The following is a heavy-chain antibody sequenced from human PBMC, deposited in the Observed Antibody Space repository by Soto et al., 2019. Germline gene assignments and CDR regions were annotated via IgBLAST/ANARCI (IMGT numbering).Heavy chain of an antibody. CDR3: STGGVGVVGPYGMDV. V-gene: IGHV1-69*01. D-gene: IGHD2-2*01. CDR2: IIPVFGTS. CDR1: GGTFSNYA. Sequence: QVQLVQSGAEVKQPGSSVMVSCKASGGTFSNYAITWVRLAPGQGLEWMGGIIPVFGTSNYSQKFQGRVTISADESTSTAYMELSSLRSEDTAVYCCSTGGVGVVGPYGMDVWGQGTTVTVSS. J-gene: IGHJ6*02.